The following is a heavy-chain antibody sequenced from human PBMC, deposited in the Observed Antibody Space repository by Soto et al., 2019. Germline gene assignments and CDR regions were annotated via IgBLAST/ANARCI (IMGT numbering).Heavy chain of an antibody. CDR1: GETFTSYG. J-gene: IGHJ4*02. V-gene: IGHV1-18*01. Sequence: ASAKVSCKASGETFTSYGNSWVRQAPGQGLEWMGWISAYNGNTNYAQKLQGRVNMTTDTSTSTAYMELRSLRSDDTAVYYCARDLAREVQNDYWGQGTLVTVSS. CDR3: ARDLAREVQNDY. CDR2: ISAYNGNT.